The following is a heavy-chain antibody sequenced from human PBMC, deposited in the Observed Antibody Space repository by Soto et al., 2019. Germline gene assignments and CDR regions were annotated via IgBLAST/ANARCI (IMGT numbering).Heavy chain of an antibody. CDR2: IYYSGST. CDR1: GGSISSGGYY. CDR3: ARETLGYCSDGSCYYFDY. Sequence: TLSLTCTISGGSISSGGYYWSWLRQHPGKGLEWIGYIYYSGSTYYNPSLKSRVTISVDTSKIQFSLKLTSVTAADTAVYYCARETLGYCSDGSCYYFDYWGQGTLVTVSS. J-gene: IGHJ4*02. V-gene: IGHV4-31*03. D-gene: IGHD2-15*01.